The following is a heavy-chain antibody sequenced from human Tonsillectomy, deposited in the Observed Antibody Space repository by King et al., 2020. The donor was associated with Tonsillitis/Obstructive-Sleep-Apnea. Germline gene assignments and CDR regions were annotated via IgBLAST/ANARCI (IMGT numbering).Heavy chain of an antibody. CDR3: ARQVDSSGYYYGGLPY. J-gene: IGHJ4*02. Sequence: VQLVESGGGVVQPGRSLRLSCAASGFTFSYYGMHWVRQAPGKGLEWVAVIWYDGSNKYYADSVKGRFTISRDNSKNTLYLQMNSLRAEDTAVYYCARQVDSSGYYYGGLPYWGQGTLVTVSS. V-gene: IGHV3-33*01. CDR1: GFTFSYYG. D-gene: IGHD3-22*01. CDR2: IWYDGSNK.